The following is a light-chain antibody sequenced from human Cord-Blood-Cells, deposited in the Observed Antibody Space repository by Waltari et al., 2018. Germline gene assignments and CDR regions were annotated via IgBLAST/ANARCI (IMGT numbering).Light chain of an antibody. CDR3: CSYAGSSTV. CDR1: SSAVGSYNL. V-gene: IGLV2-23*01. Sequence: QSALTQPASVSGSPGQSITISCTGTSSAVGSYNLVSWHQQHPGKAPKLMIYEGSKRPSGVSNRFSGSKSGNTASLTISGLQAEDEADYYCCSYAGSSTVFGGGTKLTVL. J-gene: IGLJ2*01. CDR2: EGS.